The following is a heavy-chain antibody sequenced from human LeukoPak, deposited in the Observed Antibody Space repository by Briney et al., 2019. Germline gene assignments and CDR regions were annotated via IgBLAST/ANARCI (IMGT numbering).Heavy chain of an antibody. J-gene: IGHJ6*02. CDR3: ARGSRYCSSTSCYVTDYYYYYGMDV. CDR2: IYYSGST. V-gene: IGHV4-31*03. CDR1: GGSISSGGYY. D-gene: IGHD2-2*01. Sequence: SQTLSLTCTVSGGSISSGGYYWSWIRQHPGKGLEWFGYIYYSGSTYYNPSLKSRVTISVDTSKNQFSLKLSSVTAADTAVYYCARGSRYCSSTSCYVTDYYYYYGMDVWGQGTTVTVSS.